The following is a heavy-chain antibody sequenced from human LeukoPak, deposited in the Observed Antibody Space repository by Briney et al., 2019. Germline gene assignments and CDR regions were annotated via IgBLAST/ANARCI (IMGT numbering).Heavy chain of an antibody. D-gene: IGHD4-17*01. CDR3: ARAVGRGDYSPFFALRGGDY. J-gene: IGHJ4*02. Sequence: PSETLSLTCAVYGRSFSGYYWSWIRQPPGKGLEWIGEINHSGSTNYNPSLKSRVTISVDTSKNQFSLKLSSVTAADTAVYYCARAVGRGDYSPFFALRGGDYWGQGTLVTVSS. CDR1: GRSFSGYY. CDR2: INHSGST. V-gene: IGHV4-34*01.